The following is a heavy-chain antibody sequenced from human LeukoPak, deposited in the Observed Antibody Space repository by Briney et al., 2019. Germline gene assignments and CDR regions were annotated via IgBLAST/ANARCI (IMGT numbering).Heavy chain of an antibody. V-gene: IGHV4-34*01. D-gene: IGHD3-10*01. J-gene: IGHJ5*02. CDR1: GGSFSGYY. Sequence: SETLSLTCAVYGGSFSGYYWSWIRQPPGKGLEWIGEINHSGSTNYNPSLKSRVTISVDTSKNQFSLKLSSVTAADTAVYYCARGQPYYYGSGSYGRYNWFDPWGQGTLVTVSS. CDR3: ARGQPYYYGSGSYGRYNWFDP. CDR2: INHSGST.